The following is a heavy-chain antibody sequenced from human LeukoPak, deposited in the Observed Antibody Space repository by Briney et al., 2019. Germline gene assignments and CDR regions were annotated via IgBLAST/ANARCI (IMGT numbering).Heavy chain of an antibody. D-gene: IGHD6-13*01. J-gene: IGHJ4*02. CDR1: GGTFSSYA. CDR3: ARENSSWSPFDY. CDR2: IIPIFGTA. V-gene: IGHV1-69*13. Sequence: ASVKVSCKASGGTFSSYAISWVRQAPGQGLEWMGGIIPIFGTANYAQKFQGRVTITADESTSTAYMELSSLGSEDTAVYYCARENSSWSPFDYWGQGTLVTVSS.